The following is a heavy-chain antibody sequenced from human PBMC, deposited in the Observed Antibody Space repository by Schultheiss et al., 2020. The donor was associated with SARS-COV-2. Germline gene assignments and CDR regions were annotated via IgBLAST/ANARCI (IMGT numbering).Heavy chain of an antibody. Sequence: GGSLRLSCAASGFNFRTHWMTWVRQAPGRGLEWVANIMQGGSEKYYVDSVKGRFTISRDNAKNSLYLQMNSLRAEDTAVYYCAREGPTYVGYYYFDYWGQGTLVTVSS. V-gene: IGHV3-7*01. J-gene: IGHJ4*02. CDR1: GFNFRTHW. CDR3: AREGPTYVGYYYFDY. CDR2: IMQGGSEK. D-gene: IGHD5-12*01.